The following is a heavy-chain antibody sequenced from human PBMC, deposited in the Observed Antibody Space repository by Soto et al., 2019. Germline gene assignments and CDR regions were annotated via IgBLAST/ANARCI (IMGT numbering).Heavy chain of an antibody. J-gene: IGHJ6*02. Sequence: SEALSLICTVSGGSVSSGSYYWSWIRQPPGKGLEWIGYIYYSGSTNYNPSLKSRVTISVDTSKNQFSLKLSSVTAADTAVYYFARERSSGWYRKYYYYYGMDVWGQGTTVTVSS. CDR3: ARERSSGWYRKYYYYYGMDV. D-gene: IGHD6-19*01. CDR2: IYYSGST. V-gene: IGHV4-61*01. CDR1: GGSVSSGSYY.